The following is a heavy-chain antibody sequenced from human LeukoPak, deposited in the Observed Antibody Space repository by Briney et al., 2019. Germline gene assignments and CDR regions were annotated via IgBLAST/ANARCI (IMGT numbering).Heavy chain of an antibody. CDR2: INHSGST. J-gene: IGHJ5*02. D-gene: IGHD3-22*01. Sequence: PSETLSLSCAVYGGSFSGYYWNWVRQPPGKGPEWVGEINHSGSTNYNPSLKSRVTISVDTSKNQFSLKLSSVTAADTAVYYCARGHYYDSSGYYGQGWFDPWGQGTLVTDSS. CDR3: ARGHYYDSSGYYGQGWFDP. V-gene: IGHV4-34*01. CDR1: GGSFSGYY.